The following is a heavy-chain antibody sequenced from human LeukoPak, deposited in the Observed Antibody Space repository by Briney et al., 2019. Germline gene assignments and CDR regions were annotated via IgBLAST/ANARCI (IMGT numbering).Heavy chain of an antibody. J-gene: IGHJ6*02. D-gene: IGHD5-24*01. CDR2: IYYSGST. Sequence: PSETLSLTCTVSGGSISSYYWSRIRQPPGKGLEWIGYIYYSGSTNYNPSPKSRVTISVDTSKNQFSLKLSSVTAADTAVYYCARTTIYPYYYYYGMDVWGQGTTVTVS. CDR1: GGSISSYY. V-gene: IGHV4-59*01. CDR3: ARTTIYPYYYYYGMDV.